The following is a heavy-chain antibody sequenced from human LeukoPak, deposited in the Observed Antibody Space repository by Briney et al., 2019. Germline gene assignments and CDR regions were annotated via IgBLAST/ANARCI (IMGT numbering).Heavy chain of an antibody. Sequence: GGSLRLSCAASGFTVSSNYMNWVRQAPGKGLEWVSVIYSGGNTYYADSVKGRFTISRDNSKNTLYLQMNSLRAEDTAVYYCARTPMFCFYGMDVWGRGTTVTVSS. J-gene: IGHJ6*02. CDR3: ARTPMFCFYGMDV. CDR2: IYSGGNT. V-gene: IGHV3-66*01. CDR1: GFTVSSNY. D-gene: IGHD3-16*01.